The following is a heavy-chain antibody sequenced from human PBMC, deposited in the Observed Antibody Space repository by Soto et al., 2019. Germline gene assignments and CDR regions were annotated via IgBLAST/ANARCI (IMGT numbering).Heavy chain of an antibody. CDR2: IKQDGSEK. V-gene: IGHV3-7*01. D-gene: IGHD6-13*01. Sequence: GGSLRLSCAASGFTFSSYWMSWVRQAPGKGLEWVANIKQDGSEKYYVDSVKGRFTISRDNAKNSLYLQMNSLRAEDTAVYYCARDPKYSSSWNDAFDIWGQGTMVTVSS. CDR3: ARDPKYSSSWNDAFDI. CDR1: GFTFSSYW. J-gene: IGHJ3*02.